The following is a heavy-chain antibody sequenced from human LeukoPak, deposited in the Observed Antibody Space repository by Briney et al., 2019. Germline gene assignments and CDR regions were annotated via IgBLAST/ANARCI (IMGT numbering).Heavy chain of an antibody. CDR3: AKDSPLWGGNGMDV. J-gene: IGHJ6*02. Sequence: TGGSLRLSCAASGFTFSSYAMSWVRQAPGKGLEWVSAISGSGGSTYYADSVKGLFTISRDNSKNTLYLQMNSLRDEDTAVYYCAKDSPLWGGNGMDVWGQGTTVTVSS. V-gene: IGHV3-23*01. CDR2: ISGSGGST. CDR1: GFTFSSYA. D-gene: IGHD3-10*01.